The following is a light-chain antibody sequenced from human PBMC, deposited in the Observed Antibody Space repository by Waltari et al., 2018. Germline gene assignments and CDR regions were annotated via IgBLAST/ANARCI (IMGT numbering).Light chain of an antibody. Sequence: EIVLTQSPATLSLSPGERATLSCRASQRISNYLAWYQQRPGRSPRLLMYDASKRATGIPARFSGSGSGTDFTLTITSLEPEDVAVYYCQQRNYWPLTFGGGTRVEIK. J-gene: IGKJ4*01. CDR3: QQRNYWPLT. CDR2: DAS. V-gene: IGKV3-11*01. CDR1: QRISNY.